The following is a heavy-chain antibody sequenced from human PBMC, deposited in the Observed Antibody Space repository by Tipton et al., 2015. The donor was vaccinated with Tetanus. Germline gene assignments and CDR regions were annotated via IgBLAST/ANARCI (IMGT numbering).Heavy chain of an antibody. J-gene: IGHJ5*02. CDR3: TRDLHCQWDLDL. CDR1: GFPFSDYW. Sequence: AASGFPFSDYWMHWVRQAPGKRLEWVSHTKSDGSDTHYADSVKGRFTISRDNARSTLFLYMNSLRVDDTAIYFCTRDLHCQWDLDLWGPGALVSVSS. CDR2: TKSDGSDT. V-gene: IGHV3-74*01. D-gene: IGHD1-26*01.